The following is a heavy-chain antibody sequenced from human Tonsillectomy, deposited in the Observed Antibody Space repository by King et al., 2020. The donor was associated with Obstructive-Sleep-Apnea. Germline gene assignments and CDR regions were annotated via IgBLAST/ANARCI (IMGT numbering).Heavy chain of an antibody. CDR2: INTETGDP. J-gene: IGHJ3*01. D-gene: IGHD4-17*01. CDR3: ARDVTTTDTTGL. CDR1: GYTFIEYA. V-gene: IGHV7-4-1*02. Sequence: QLVQSGSELKKPGASVKVSCKASGYTFIEYAMNWVRQAPGQGLQWMGWINTETGDPTYAQGFTGRFVFSLDTSVTTAYLQITSLRTEDTAIYYCARDVTTTDTTGLWGQGTMVTVSS.